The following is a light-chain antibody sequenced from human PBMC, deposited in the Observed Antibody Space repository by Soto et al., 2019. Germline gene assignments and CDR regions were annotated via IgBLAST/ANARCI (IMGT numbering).Light chain of an antibody. CDR3: QQRSNWPPWT. V-gene: IGKV3-11*01. Sequence: ESVLTQSPATLSLSPGERATLSCRASQSVSSYLAWYQQKPGQAPRLLIYDASNRATGIPARFSGSGSGTDFTLTISSLEPEDVAVYYCQQRSNWPPWTFGQGTKVEIK. CDR2: DAS. CDR1: QSVSSY. J-gene: IGKJ1*01.